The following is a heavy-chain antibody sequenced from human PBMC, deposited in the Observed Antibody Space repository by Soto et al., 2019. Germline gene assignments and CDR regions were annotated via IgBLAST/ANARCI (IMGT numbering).Heavy chain of an antibody. Sequence: AASVKVSFKASGGTFSSYAISWVRQAPGQGLEWMGGIIPIFGTANYAQKFQGRVTITADESTSTAYTELSSLRSEDTAVYYCARAPKYCSRGSCWFDPWGQGTLVTVSS. J-gene: IGHJ5*02. V-gene: IGHV1-69*13. CDR2: IIPIFGTA. CDR3: ARAPKYCSRGSCWFDP. CDR1: GGTFSSYA. D-gene: IGHD2-2*01.